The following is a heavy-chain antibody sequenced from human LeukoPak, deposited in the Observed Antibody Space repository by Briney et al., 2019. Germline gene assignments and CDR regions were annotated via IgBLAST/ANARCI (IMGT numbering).Heavy chain of an antibody. J-gene: IGHJ4*02. CDR2: IYTSGNS. CDR3: ARARVYYDSSGYYYEGDLDY. D-gene: IGHD3-22*01. V-gene: IGHV4-61*02. CDR1: GGSITNDGFY. Sequence: PSQTLSLTCTVSGGSITNDGFYWSWIRQPAGEGLEWIGRIYTSGNSNYNPSLKSRVTISVDKSKNQFSLKLSSVTAADTAVYYCARARVYYDSSGYYYEGDLDYWGQGTLVTVSS.